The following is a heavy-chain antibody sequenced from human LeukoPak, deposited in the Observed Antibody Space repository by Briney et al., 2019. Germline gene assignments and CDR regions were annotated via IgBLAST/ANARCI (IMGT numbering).Heavy chain of an antibody. Sequence: PGGSLRLSCAASGFTVSSNYMSWVRQAPGKGLEWVSVIYSGGSTYYADSVKGRFTISRDNSKNTLYLQMNSLRAEDTAVYYCARKLGSGGDAFDVWGQGTMVTVSS. CDR3: ARKLGSGGDAFDV. D-gene: IGHD3-16*01. V-gene: IGHV3-66*01. CDR2: IYSGGST. J-gene: IGHJ3*01. CDR1: GFTVSSNY.